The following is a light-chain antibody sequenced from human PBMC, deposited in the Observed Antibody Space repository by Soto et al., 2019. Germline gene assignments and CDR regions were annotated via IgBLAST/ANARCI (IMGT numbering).Light chain of an antibody. J-gene: IGKJ3*01. V-gene: IGKV3-11*01. CDR2: DAS. Sequence: DIVLTQSPATLSLSPGERATLSCRASQSVSSSLVWFQQKPGQAPRLLIYDASTRATGIPARFSGSGSGTDFTLTISSLEPEDCAVYYCQQRSNWPLTFGPGTKVDIK. CDR1: QSVSSS. CDR3: QQRSNWPLT.